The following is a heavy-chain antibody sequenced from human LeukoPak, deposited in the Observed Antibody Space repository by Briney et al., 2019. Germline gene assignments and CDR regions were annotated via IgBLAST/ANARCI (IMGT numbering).Heavy chain of an antibody. CDR3: RGSAPSEDYYYYGMDV. CDR2: IYYSGST. J-gene: IGHJ6*02. CDR1: GGSISSYY. D-gene: IGHD3-10*01. Sequence: PSETLSLTCTVSGGSISSYYWSWIRQPPGKGLEWIGYIYYSGSTNYNPSLKSRVTISVDTSKNQFSLKLSSVTAADTAVYYCRGSAPSEDYYYYGMDVWGQGTTVTVSS. V-gene: IGHV4-59*12.